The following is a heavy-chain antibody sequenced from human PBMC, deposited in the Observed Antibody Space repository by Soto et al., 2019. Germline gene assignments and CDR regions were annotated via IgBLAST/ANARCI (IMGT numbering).Heavy chain of an antibody. CDR1: GGSFSGYY. J-gene: IGHJ6*02. CDR2: INHSGST. D-gene: IGHD2-2*01. Sequence: SETLSLTCAVYGGSFSGYYWSWIRQPPGKGLEWIGEINHSGSTNYNPSLKSRVTISVDTSKNQFSLKLSSVTAADTAVYYCASLRIVVAPAATQEYYYYGMDVWGQGTTVTVSS. CDR3: ASLRIVVAPAATQEYYYYGMDV. V-gene: IGHV4-34*01.